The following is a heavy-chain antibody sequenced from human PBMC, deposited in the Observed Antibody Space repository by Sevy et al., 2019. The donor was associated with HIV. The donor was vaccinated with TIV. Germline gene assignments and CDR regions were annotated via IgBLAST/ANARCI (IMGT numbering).Heavy chain of an antibody. CDR3: ATTKDYYDSSGSPFDY. CDR1: GSTLTKLS. Sequence: ASVKVSCKVSGSTLTKLSMHWVRQVPGKGLEWMVSFDPEDGETIYARKFQGRVTMTEDTSTETAYMVLSSLRSEDTAGYYCATTKDYYDSSGSPFDYWGQGTLVTVSS. J-gene: IGHJ4*02. V-gene: IGHV1-24*01. CDR2: FDPEDGET. D-gene: IGHD3-22*01.